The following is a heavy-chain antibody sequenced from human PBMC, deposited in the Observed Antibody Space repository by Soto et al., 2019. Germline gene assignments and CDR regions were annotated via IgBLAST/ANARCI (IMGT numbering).Heavy chain of an antibody. CDR1: GFTFSDHY. CDR3: ARLMGTSFDL. Sequence: EVQLVESGGGLVQPGGSPRLSCVASGFTFSDHYMDWVRQAPGKGLEWVGRARNKVNGYTTAYAASVKGRFTISRDDSKNLMYRPMNSLKIEDTAVYFCARLMGTSFDLWGQGTLVTVSS. CDR2: ARNKVNGYTT. V-gene: IGHV3-72*01. J-gene: IGHJ4*02. D-gene: IGHD2-8*01.